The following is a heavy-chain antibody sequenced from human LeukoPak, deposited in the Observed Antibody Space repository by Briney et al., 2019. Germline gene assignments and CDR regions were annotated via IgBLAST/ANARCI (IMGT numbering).Heavy chain of an antibody. Sequence: GGSLRLSCAASGFTFSSYSMNWVRQAPGKGLEWVSSISSSSSYIYYADSVKGRFTISRDNAKNSLYLQMNSLRAEDTAVYYCARGPRELLDDSSGYLFDYWGQGTLVTVSS. CDR2: ISSSSSYI. V-gene: IGHV3-21*01. J-gene: IGHJ4*02. CDR1: GFTFSSYS. D-gene: IGHD3-22*01. CDR3: ARGPRELLDDSSGYLFDY.